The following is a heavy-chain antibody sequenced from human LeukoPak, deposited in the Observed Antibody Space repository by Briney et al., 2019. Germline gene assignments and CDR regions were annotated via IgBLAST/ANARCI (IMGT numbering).Heavy chain of an antibody. CDR2: IYYSGIT. J-gene: IGHJ4*02. CDR3: AREGREFGSLDY. CDR1: GGSICSGGYY. D-gene: IGHD3-10*01. Sequence: SETLSLTCTVSGGSICSGGYYWSWLRQHPGEGLEWIGYIYYSGITYYSPSLKSRLTISVDTSKNQFSLKLSSVTAADTAVYYCAREGREFGSLDYWGQGTLVTVSS. V-gene: IGHV4-31*03.